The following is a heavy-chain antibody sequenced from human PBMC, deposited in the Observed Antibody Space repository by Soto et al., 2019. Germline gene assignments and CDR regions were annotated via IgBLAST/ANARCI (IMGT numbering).Heavy chain of an antibody. CDR1: GFSLTTEGVA. D-gene: IGHD1-26*01. V-gene: IGHV2-5*02. Sequence: QITLEESGPTLLKPTQTLTLTSTFSGFSLTTEGVAVAWARQSPGKAPEWLAVIFWDDDKRFNPSLSSRLTITKDTSKSHVFLTLTRVDPVDAATYFCAHRSCHSRTCSLDSCGPGTLVTVSS. CDR2: IFWDDDK. J-gene: IGHJ4*02. CDR3: AHRSCHSRTCSLDS.